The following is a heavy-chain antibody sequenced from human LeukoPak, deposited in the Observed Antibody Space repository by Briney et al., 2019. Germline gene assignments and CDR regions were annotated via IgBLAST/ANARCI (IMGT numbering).Heavy chain of an antibody. CDR1: GYIFTNYW. D-gene: IGHD3/OR15-3a*01. Sequence: GESLKISCKGSGYIFTNYWIAWVRQAPGQGLEWLGWINPNSADTYYAQNFQGRVTMTRNTSITTACMELNNLRSDDTAVYYCARPPLLDTAEDAFDIWGQGTLVTVSS. CDR2: INPNSADT. J-gene: IGHJ3*02. CDR3: ARPPLLDTAEDAFDI. V-gene: IGHV1-2*02.